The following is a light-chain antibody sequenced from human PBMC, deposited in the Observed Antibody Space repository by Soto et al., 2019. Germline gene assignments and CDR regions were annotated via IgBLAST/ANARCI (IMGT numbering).Light chain of an antibody. CDR1: SSDVGGYNY. Sequence: QSALTQPASVSGSHGQSVTISCTGTSSDVGGYNYVSWYQQHPGKAPKLMIYDVTTRPSGVSNRFSGSKSGNTASLTISGLQAEDEGDYYCSSYTSSSTLVFGGGTKLTVL. V-gene: IGLV2-14*03. J-gene: IGLJ3*02. CDR2: DVT. CDR3: SSYTSSSTLV.